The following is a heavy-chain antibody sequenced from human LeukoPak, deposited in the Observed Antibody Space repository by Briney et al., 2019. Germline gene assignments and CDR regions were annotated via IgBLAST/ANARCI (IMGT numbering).Heavy chain of an antibody. CDR1: GGSISSGSYY. CDR3: ARWGIAAHFDY. CDR2: IYTSGST. Sequence: PSQTLSLTCTVSGGSISSGSYYWSWIRQPAGKGLERIGRIYTSGSTNYNPSLKSRVTISVDTSKNQFSLKLSSVTAADTAVYYCARWGIAAHFDYWGQGTLVTVSS. J-gene: IGHJ4*02. D-gene: IGHD6-13*01. V-gene: IGHV4-61*02.